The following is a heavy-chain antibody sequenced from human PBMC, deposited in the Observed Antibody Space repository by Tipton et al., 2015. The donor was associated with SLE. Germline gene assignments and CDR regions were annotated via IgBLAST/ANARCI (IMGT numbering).Heavy chain of an antibody. CDR3: ARDPRSGARGAFDI. Sequence: TLSLTCTVSGGSFSSSSYYWGWIRQPPGKGLEWIGSIYYSGSTYYNPSLKSRVTISVDTSKNQFSLKLSSVTAADTAVYYCARDPRSGARGAFDIWGQGTMVTVSS. D-gene: IGHD3-10*01. J-gene: IGHJ3*02. CDR2: IYYSGST. V-gene: IGHV4-39*07. CDR1: GGSFSSSSYY.